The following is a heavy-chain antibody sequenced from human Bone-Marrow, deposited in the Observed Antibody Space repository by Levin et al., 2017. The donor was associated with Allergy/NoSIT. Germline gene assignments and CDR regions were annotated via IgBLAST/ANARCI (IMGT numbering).Heavy chain of an antibody. CDR1: GFTFSSYD. J-gene: IGHJ6*02. Sequence: GGSLRLSCAASGFTFSSYDMHWVRQATGKGLEWVSAIGTAGDTYYPGSVKGRFTISRENAKNSLYLQMNSLRAGDTAVYYCARGPYYDFWSGRNYYGMDVWGQGTTVTVSS. V-gene: IGHV3-13*01. CDR3: ARGPYYDFWSGRNYYGMDV. CDR2: IGTAGDT. D-gene: IGHD3-3*01.